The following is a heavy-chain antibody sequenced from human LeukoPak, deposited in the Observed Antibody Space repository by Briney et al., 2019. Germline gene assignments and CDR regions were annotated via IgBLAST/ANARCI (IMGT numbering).Heavy chain of an antibody. CDR3: ARALGYCSSTSCYAGGVFDY. V-gene: IGHV4-59*01. J-gene: IGHJ4*02. CDR2: IYYSGCT. Sequence: SETLSLTCTLSGGPISSYYWSWIRQPPGEGLEWIGYIYYSGCTNYNPSLKSRVTISVDTSKSQFSLKLSSVTAADTAVYYCARALGYCSSTSCYAGGVFDYWGQGPLVTVSS. D-gene: IGHD2-2*01. CDR1: GGPISSYY.